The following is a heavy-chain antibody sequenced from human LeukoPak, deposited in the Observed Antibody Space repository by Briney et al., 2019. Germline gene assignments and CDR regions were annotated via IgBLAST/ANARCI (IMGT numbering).Heavy chain of an antibody. CDR2: INSDGSST. J-gene: IGHJ6*03. D-gene: IGHD2-2*01. Sequence: PGGSLRLSCAASGFTFSSYWIHWVRQAPGKGLVWVSRINSDGSSTSYADSAKGRFTISRDNAKNTLYLQMNSLRAEDTAVYYCARDATGRYVVVVPAAIERDYYYYYYMDVWGKGTTVTVSS. V-gene: IGHV3-74*01. CDR3: ARDATGRYVVVVPAAIERDYYYYYYMDV. CDR1: GFTFSSYW.